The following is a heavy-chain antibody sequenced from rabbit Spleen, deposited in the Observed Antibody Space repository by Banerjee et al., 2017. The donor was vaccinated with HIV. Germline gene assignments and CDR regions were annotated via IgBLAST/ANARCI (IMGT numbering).Heavy chain of an antibody. CDR2: IGAGVSYTT. V-gene: IGHV1S45*01. CDR1: GFSFSYSDY. Sequence: QEQLEESGGGLVKPGASLTLTCTASGFSFSYSDYMCWVRQPPGKGPEWIACIGAGVSYTTYYATWAKGRFTISKTSSTTVTLQMTSLTVADTATYFCAMDTGTSFSSYGMDLWGQGTLVTVS. CDR3: AMDTGTSFSSYGMDL. J-gene: IGHJ6*01. D-gene: IGHD8-1*01.